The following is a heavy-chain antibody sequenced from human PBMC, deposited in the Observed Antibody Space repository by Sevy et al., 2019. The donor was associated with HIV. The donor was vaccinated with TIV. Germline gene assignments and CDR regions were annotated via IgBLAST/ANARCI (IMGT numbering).Heavy chain of an antibody. D-gene: IGHD4-4*01. Sequence: GGSLRLPCAASGFPFSSYAMSWVRLAPGKGLGWVSTITNAGGSTYYADSVKGRFTISRDNSRNTLYLQMNSLRADDTAIYYCAKESYSNWFDPWGQGTLVTVSS. V-gene: IGHV3-23*01. J-gene: IGHJ5*02. CDR1: GFPFSSYA. CDR3: AKESYSNWFDP. CDR2: ITNAGGST.